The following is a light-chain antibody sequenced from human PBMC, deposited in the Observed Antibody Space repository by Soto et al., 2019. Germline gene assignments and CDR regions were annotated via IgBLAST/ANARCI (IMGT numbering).Light chain of an antibody. J-gene: IGKJ5*01. CDR2: DAS. CDR1: QNIRNF. CDR3: QQSYSTPHT. V-gene: IGKV1-39*01. Sequence: DIQMTQSPSTLFAAVSDSFTITCRASQNIRNFLAWYQQKPGKPPKLLIYDASRLQSGVPSRFSGRGSGTDFTLTISSLQPEDFASYYCQQSYSTPHTFGQGTRLEI.